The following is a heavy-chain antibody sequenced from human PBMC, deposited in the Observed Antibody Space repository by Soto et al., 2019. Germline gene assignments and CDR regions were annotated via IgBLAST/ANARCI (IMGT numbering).Heavy chain of an antibody. Sequence: QLQLQESGPGLVKPSETLSLTCTVSGGSISSSSYYWGWIRQPPGKGLEWIGSIYYSGSTYYNPFLRSRVTIAVDTSQNPFSLKLSAVTAADTAVYCCATHPYCRGGSCYPAAFAIWGHGTMVTVSS. CDR2: IYYSGST. J-gene: IGHJ3*02. D-gene: IGHD2-15*01. CDR3: ATHPYCRGGSCYPAAFAI. V-gene: IGHV4-39*01. CDR1: GGSISSSSYY.